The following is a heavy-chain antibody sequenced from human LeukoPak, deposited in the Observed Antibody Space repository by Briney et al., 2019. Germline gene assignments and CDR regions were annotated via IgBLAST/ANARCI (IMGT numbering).Heavy chain of an antibody. V-gene: IGHV1-18*01. CDR2: IGTYNGNT. CDR1: GYTFTSYG. Sequence: ASVKVSCKASGYTFTSYGISWVRQAPGQGLEWMGWIGTYNGNTKYAQELQGRVTMTTDTSTSTGYMELRNLRSDDTAVYFCVREWDHTRMTFDIWGQGTMVTVSS. D-gene: IGHD1-26*01. CDR3: VREWDHTRMTFDI. J-gene: IGHJ3*02.